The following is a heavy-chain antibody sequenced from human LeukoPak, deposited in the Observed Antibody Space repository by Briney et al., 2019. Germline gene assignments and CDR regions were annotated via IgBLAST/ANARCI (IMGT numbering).Heavy chain of an antibody. CDR1: GFTISNYD. Sequence: GGSLRLSCAASGFTISNYDMHWVRQAPGKGLEWVAFIRSDGRNEYYADCVKGRFTMSRDNSKGTLYLQMNSLRAEDTAVYYCARLTGKHFDYWGQGTLVTVSS. J-gene: IGHJ4*02. V-gene: IGHV3-30*02. CDR3: ARLTGKHFDY. D-gene: IGHD1-14*01. CDR2: IRSDGRNE.